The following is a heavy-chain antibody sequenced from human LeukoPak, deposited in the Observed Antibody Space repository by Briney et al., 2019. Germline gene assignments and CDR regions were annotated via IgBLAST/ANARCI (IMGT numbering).Heavy chain of an antibody. D-gene: IGHD6-13*01. J-gene: IGHJ4*02. V-gene: IGHV5-51*01. CDR1: GSSFTSYW. CDR3: ARILSGSCWYGLGYFGY. Sequence: GASLKISCKGSGSSFTSYWIGWVRQMPGKGLEWMGIIYPGDSDTRYSPSFQGQVTISADKSISTAYLQWSSLKASDTAMYYCARILSGSCWYGLGYFGYWGQGTLVTVSS. CDR2: IYPGDSDT.